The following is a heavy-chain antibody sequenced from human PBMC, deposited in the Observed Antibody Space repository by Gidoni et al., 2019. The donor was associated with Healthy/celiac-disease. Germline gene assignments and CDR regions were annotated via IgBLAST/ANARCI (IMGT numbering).Heavy chain of an antibody. J-gene: IGHJ4*02. V-gene: IGHV1-2*02. CDR1: GYTCTGYY. CDR2: INPNSGGT. CDR3: ARDVSSRPFDY. Sequence: QVQLVQSGAEVKKPGASVKVSCKASGYTCTGYYMHWVRHAPGQGLEWMGWINPNSGGTTYAQKFQGRVTMTRDPSISTAYMELSRLRSDDTAVYYCARDVSSRPFDYWGQGTLVTVSS. D-gene: IGHD6-6*01.